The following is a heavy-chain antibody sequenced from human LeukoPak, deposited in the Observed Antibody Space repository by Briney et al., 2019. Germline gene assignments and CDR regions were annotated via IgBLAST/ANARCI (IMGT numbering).Heavy chain of an antibody. V-gene: IGHV4-34*01. CDR2: INHSGST. Sequence: SETLSLTCAVYGGSFSGYYWSWIRQPPGKGLEWLGEINHSGSTNYNPSLKSRVTISVDTSKNQFSLKLSSVTAADTAVYYCARGPKYSSGWYYSDAFDIWGQGTMVTVSS. J-gene: IGHJ3*02. CDR3: ARGPKYSSGWYYSDAFDI. D-gene: IGHD6-19*01. CDR1: GGSFSGYY.